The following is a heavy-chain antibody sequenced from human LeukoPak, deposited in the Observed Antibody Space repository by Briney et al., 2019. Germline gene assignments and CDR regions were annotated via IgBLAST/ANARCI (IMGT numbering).Heavy chain of an antibody. Sequence: GSLRLSCAASGFTFSSYPMSWVRQTPGKGLEWIGEIYHSGSTNYNPSLKSRVTISLDKSKNQFSLKLSSVTGADTAVYYCARDSSIVGTTGAFDIWGQGTMVIVSS. CDR3: ARDSSIVGTTGAFDI. J-gene: IGHJ3*02. V-gene: IGHV4-4*02. CDR2: IYHSGST. CDR1: GFTFSSYPM. D-gene: IGHD1-26*01.